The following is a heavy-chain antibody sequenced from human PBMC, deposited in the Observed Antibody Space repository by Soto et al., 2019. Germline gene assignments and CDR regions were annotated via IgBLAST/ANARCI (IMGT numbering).Heavy chain of an antibody. CDR3: PRDNGMAGSFDP. Sequence: QLVESGGGLVQPGGSLRLSCAASGFAFSTYSMNWVRQAPGKGLEWVSYISFSSTTIFYADSVRGRFTISRDNAKNSLYLQMNTLRDEDTAVYYCPRDNGMAGSFDPWGQGTLVTASS. V-gene: IGHV3-48*02. D-gene: IGHD2-8*01. J-gene: IGHJ5*02. CDR2: ISFSSTTI. CDR1: GFAFSTYS.